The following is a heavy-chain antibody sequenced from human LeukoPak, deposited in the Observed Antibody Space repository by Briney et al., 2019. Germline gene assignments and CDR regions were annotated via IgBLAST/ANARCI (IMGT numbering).Heavy chain of an antibody. CDR3: AREPPASPLLLWFGELDY. CDR1: GFTFSSYA. D-gene: IGHD3-10*01. J-gene: IGHJ4*02. Sequence: PGRSLRLSCAASGFTFSSYAMHWVRQAPGKGLEWVAVISYDGSNKYYADSVKGRFTISRDNSKNTLYLQMNSLRAEDTAVYYCAREPPASPLLLWFGELDYWGQGTLVTVSS. CDR2: ISYDGSNK. V-gene: IGHV3-30-3*01.